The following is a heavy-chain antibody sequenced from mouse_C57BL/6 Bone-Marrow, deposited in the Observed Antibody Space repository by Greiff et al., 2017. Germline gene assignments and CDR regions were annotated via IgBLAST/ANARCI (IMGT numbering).Heavy chain of an antibody. CDR1: GYTFTSYG. V-gene: IGHV1-81*01. J-gene: IGHJ2*01. D-gene: IGHD4-1*01. Sequence: VQLQPSGAELARPGASVKLSCKASGYTFTSYGISWVKQRTGQGLEWIGEIYPRSGNTYYNEKFKGKATLTADNSSSTAYMELRSLTAEDSAVYFCARGRTGSYYFDYWGQGTTLTVSS. CDR3: ARGRTGSYYFDY. CDR2: IYPRSGNT.